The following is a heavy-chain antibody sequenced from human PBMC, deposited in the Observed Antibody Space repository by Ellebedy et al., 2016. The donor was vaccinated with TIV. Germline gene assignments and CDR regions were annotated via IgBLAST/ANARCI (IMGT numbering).Heavy chain of an antibody. CDR2: IKQDGSEK. CDR1: GFTFSNYW. V-gene: IGHV3-7*01. CDR3: ARDQWLGRAYYFDS. J-gene: IGHJ4*02. Sequence: GGSLRLSCAASGFTFSNYWMSWVRQAPGKGLEWVANIKQDGSEKYYVDSVKGRFSISRDNAKNSLYVQMNSPRDEDTAVYYCARDQWLGRAYYFDSWGQGTLVTVSS. D-gene: IGHD6-19*01.